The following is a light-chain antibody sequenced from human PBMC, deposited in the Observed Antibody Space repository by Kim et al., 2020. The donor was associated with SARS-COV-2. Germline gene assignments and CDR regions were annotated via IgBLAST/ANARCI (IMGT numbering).Light chain of an antibody. CDR1: SWHSTYT. J-gene: IGLJ3*02. Sequence: ASVQPTCTLSSWHSTYTIAWHQQQHEKGPRNLMKVAGDGSHSKGDGIPDRFSGSSSGAERYLTISSLQSEDEADYYCQTWDTGIRVFGGGTQLTVL. CDR3: QTWDTGIRV. V-gene: IGLV4-69*01. CDR2: VAGDGSH.